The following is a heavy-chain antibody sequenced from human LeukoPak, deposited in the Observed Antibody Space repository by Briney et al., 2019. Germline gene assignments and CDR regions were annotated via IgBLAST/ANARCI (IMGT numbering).Heavy chain of an antibody. V-gene: IGHV1-69*04. CDR3: ARTDYYGSGSYDYYGMDV. D-gene: IGHD3-10*01. J-gene: IGHJ6*02. Sequence: SVKVSCKASGGTFSSYAISWVRQAPGQGPEWMGRIIPIFGIANYAQKFQGRVTITADKSTSTAYMELSSLRSEDTAVYYCARTDYYGSGSYDYYGMDVWGQGTTVTVSS. CDR2: IIPIFGIA. CDR1: GGTFSSYA.